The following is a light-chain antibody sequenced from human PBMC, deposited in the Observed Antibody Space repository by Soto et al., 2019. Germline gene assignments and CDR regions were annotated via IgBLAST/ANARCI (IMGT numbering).Light chain of an antibody. CDR2: AAS. CDR1: QGISNL. J-gene: IGKJ5*01. V-gene: IGKV1-27*01. Sequence: DIQMTQSPSPLSASVGGRITISCRASQGISNLLAWYQQKPGKAPKLLIYAASTLQSGVPSRISGSGSGTDFTLTISGLQPEDFATYSCQQFHTYPSSFGQGTRLEIK. CDR3: QQFHTYPSS.